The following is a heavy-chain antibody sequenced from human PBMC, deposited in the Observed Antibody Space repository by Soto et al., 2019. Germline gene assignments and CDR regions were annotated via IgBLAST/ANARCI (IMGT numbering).Heavy chain of an antibody. Sequence: EVQLLESGGGLVQPGGSLRLSCAASGFTFSSYAMNWVRQAPGKGLEWVSVISGSGGSTYYADSVKGRFTISRDNSKNTLDLQMNSLSAEDTAVYYCARRGPGTYFDYWGQGTLVTVSS. J-gene: IGHJ4*02. D-gene: IGHD6-13*01. CDR3: ARRGPGTYFDY. V-gene: IGHV3-23*01. CDR1: GFTFSSYA. CDR2: ISGSGGST.